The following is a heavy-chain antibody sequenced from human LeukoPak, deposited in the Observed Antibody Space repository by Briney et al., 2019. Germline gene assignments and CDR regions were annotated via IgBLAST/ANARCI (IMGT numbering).Heavy chain of an antibody. Sequence: PSETLSLTCAVYGGTFSGYYWSWIRQPPGKGLEWIGEINHSGSTNYNPSLKSRVTISVDTSKNQLSLKLSSVTAADTAVYYCARERKGTVARGRGSCFDYWGQGTLVTVSS. D-gene: IGHD1-26*01. J-gene: IGHJ4*02. CDR3: ARERKGTVARGRGSCFDY. CDR1: GGTFSGYY. V-gene: IGHV4-34*01. CDR2: INHSGST.